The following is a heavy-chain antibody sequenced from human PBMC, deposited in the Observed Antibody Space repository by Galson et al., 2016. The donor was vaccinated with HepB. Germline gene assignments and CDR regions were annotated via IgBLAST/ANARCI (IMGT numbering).Heavy chain of an antibody. CDR1: GFTFSNYW. CDR3: ARDRFFVVAPAAGTFDV. Sequence: SLRLSCAASGFTFSNYWMSWVRQTPGKGLEWVANIKQDGSEKFYVDAVKGRFTISRDNAKSSLYLQLNRLTVADTALYYCARDRFFVVAPAAGTFDVWGQGRMVTVSS. D-gene: IGHD2-2*01. CDR2: IKQDGSEK. V-gene: IGHV3-7*04. J-gene: IGHJ3*01.